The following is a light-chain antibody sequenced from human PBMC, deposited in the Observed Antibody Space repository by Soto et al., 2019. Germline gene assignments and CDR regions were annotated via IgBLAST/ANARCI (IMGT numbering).Light chain of an antibody. J-gene: IGKJ4*01. Sequence: EIVLTQSPATLSLSPGERATLSCRASQSVSSYLAWYQQKPGQAPRLLFYDASNRATGIPARFSGSGSGTDFTLTISSLEPEDFAVYHRQQRSHWPFTFRGWAKGDSK. CDR1: QSVSSY. V-gene: IGKV3-11*01. CDR2: DAS. CDR3: QQRSHWPFT.